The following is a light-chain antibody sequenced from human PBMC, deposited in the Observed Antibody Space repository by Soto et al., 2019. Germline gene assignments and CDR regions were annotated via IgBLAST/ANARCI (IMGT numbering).Light chain of an antibody. CDR1: QNINSW. CDR2: KAS. CDR3: QQYNSYSKT. J-gene: IGKJ2*01. V-gene: IGKV1-5*03. Sequence: DIPMTQSPSTLSASVGDRVTITCRASQNINSWLAWFQQKPGKAPKLLIQKASSLESGVPSRFSGSGSGTEFTLTISSLQPDDFATYYCQQYNSYSKTFGQGTKLEIK.